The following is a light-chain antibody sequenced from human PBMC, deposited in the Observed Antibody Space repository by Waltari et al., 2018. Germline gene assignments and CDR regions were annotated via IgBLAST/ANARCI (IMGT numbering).Light chain of an antibody. Sequence: QSALTQPASVSGSPGQSVTIPRTETASDVGTYKSVPWYQQHPGKSPKLNLSGGSSRFSGSKSGNTASLTISGLQAEDEAHYYCCSYAGSGPWVFGGGTKLTVL. V-gene: IGLV2-23*01. CDR2: GG. CDR1: ASDVGTYKS. J-gene: IGLJ3*02. CDR3: CSYAGSGPWV.